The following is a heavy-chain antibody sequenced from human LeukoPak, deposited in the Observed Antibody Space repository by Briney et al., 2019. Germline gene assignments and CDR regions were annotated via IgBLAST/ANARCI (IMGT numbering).Heavy chain of an antibody. Sequence: GGSLRLSCAASGFTFSSYGMHWVRQAPGKGLEWVAVIWYDGSNKYYADSVKGRFTISRDNSKSTLYLQMNSLRAEDTAVYYCARDLERYYGSGSYLDYWGQGTLVTVSS. CDR2: IWYDGSNK. D-gene: IGHD3-10*01. CDR1: GFTFSSYG. CDR3: ARDLERYYGSGSYLDY. J-gene: IGHJ4*02. V-gene: IGHV3-33*01.